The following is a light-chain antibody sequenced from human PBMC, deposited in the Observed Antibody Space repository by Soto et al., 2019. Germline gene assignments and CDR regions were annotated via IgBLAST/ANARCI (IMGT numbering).Light chain of an antibody. Sequence: IVLTQSPGTLSLSPGERATLSCRASQTVSSNFLAWYQEKPGQGPRLLIYGASTRATAIPDRFSGSGSGTEFTLTISSLQSEDFAVYYCQQYNNWPSWTFGQGTKVDIK. J-gene: IGKJ1*01. CDR3: QQYNNWPSWT. CDR1: QTVSSN. V-gene: IGKV3D-15*01. CDR2: GAS.